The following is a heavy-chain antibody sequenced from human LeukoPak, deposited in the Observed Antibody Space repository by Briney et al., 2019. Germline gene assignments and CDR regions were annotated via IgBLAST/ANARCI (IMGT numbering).Heavy chain of an antibody. CDR1: GGTFSSYA. CDR3: ARGDSSGYSSFDY. Sequence: SVKVSCKASGGTFSSYAISWVRQAPGQGLEWMGGIIPIFGTANYAQKFQGRVTITTDESTSTAYMELSSLRSEDTAVYHCARGDSSGYSSFDYWGQGTLVTVSS. D-gene: IGHD3-22*01. J-gene: IGHJ4*02. CDR2: IIPIFGTA. V-gene: IGHV1-69*05.